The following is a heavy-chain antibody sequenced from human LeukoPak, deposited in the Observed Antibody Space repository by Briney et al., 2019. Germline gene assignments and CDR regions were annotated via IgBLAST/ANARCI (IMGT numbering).Heavy chain of an antibody. CDR3: ARDDDYDSSGLDY. CDR1: GFTFSSYG. Sequence: GRSLRLSCAASGFTFSSYGMHWVRQAPGKGLEWVAVIWYDGSNKYYADSVKGRSTISRDNSKNTLYLQMNSLRAEDTAVYYCARDDDYDSSGLDYWGQGTLVTVSS. J-gene: IGHJ4*02. V-gene: IGHV3-33*01. D-gene: IGHD3-22*01. CDR2: IWYDGSNK.